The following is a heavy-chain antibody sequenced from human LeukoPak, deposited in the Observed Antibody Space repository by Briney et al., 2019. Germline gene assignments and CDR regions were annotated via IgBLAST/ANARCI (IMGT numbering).Heavy chain of an antibody. D-gene: IGHD4-17*01. Sequence: GGSLRLSCAASGLTGSHNYVSWVRQAPGKGLEWVSAIHTSGDTCYADSVKGRFTISRDTSKDTLYLQINSLRVEDTAVYYCIVFGDSNHWGQGTLVTVSS. CDR2: IHTSGDT. J-gene: IGHJ5*02. V-gene: IGHV3-53*01. CDR3: IVFGDSNH. CDR1: GLTGSHNY.